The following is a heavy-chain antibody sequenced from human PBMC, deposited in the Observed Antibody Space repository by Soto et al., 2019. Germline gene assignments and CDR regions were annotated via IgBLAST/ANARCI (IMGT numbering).Heavy chain of an antibody. Sequence: QVQLQESGPGLVKPSQTLSLTCTVSGGSISSGGYYWSGIRQHPGKGLEWIGYIYYSGSTYYNQSLKSRVTISVETSKNQFSLKLSSVTAADTAVYYCAREDGNHDYGDIWGQGTLVTVSS. D-gene: IGHD4-17*01. CDR2: IYYSGST. CDR3: AREDGNHDYGDI. CDR1: GGSISSGGYY. J-gene: IGHJ4*02. V-gene: IGHV4-31*03.